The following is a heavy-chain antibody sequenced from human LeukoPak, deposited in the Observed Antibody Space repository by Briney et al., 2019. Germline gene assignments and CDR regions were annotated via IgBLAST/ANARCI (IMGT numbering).Heavy chain of an antibody. V-gene: IGHV3-23*01. D-gene: IGHD2-2*01. J-gene: IGHJ4*02. Sequence: GGSLRLSCAASGFPFSDYAMTWVRQTPGKGLEWVSVISGGGDSADYADSMKGRFTISRDNSKNTLYLQMYSLRAEDTALYYCAKLGCTGTICYANYWGQGPLVTVSS. CDR3: AKLGCTGTICYANY. CDR2: ISGGGDSA. CDR1: GFPFSDYA.